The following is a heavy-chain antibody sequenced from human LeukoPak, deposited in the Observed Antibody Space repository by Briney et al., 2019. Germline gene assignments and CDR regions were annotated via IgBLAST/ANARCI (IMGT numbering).Heavy chain of an antibody. CDR3: ARDRSVVVTAILAY. J-gene: IGHJ4*02. D-gene: IGHD2-21*02. V-gene: IGHV4-39*07. Sequence: SETLSLTCTVSGGSISSSSYYWGWIRQPPGKGLEWIGSIYYSGSTYYNPSLKSRVTISVDTSKNQFSLKLSSVTAADTAVYYCARDRSVVVTAILAYWGQGTLVTVSS. CDR1: GGSISSSSYY. CDR2: IYYSGST.